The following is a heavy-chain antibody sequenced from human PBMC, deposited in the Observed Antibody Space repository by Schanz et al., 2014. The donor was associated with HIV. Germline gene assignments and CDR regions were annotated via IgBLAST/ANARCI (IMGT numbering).Heavy chain of an antibody. D-gene: IGHD2-15*01. CDR2: INPKSGDT. Sequence: QVQLVQSGAEVKKPGSSVKVSCKASGGTFNIYGISWVRQAPGQGLEWLGWINPKSGDTNFAQKFQGRVTMTRDTSITTVYMELSRLISDDTAVYYCARGRSGYCSGGSCPYGRYYFDYWGQGTLVTVSS. CDR1: GGTFNIYG. CDR3: ARGRSGYCSGGSCPYGRYYFDY. V-gene: IGHV1-2*02. J-gene: IGHJ4*02.